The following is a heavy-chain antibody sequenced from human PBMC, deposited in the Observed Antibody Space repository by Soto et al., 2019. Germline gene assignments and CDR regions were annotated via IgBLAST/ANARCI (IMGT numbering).Heavy chain of an antibody. CDR1: GFTFSAYA. Sequence: GGSLRLSCAASGFTFSAYAMTWVRQAPGKGLEWVSVISGSAGATYYADSVKGRFTISRDNSKNTLYLQMNSLRAEDTAVYYCARDEQWRHDYWGQGTLVTVSS. J-gene: IGHJ4*02. CDR3: ARDEQWRHDY. V-gene: IGHV3-23*01. CDR2: ISGSAGAT. D-gene: IGHD6-19*01.